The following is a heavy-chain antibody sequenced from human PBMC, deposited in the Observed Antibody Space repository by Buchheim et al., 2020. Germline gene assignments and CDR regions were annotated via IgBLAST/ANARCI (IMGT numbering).Heavy chain of an antibody. CDR2: INPNSGGT. Sequence: QVQLVQSGAEVKKPGASVKVSCKASGYTFTGYYMHWVRQAPGQGLEWMGWINPNSGGTNYAQKFQGWVTMTRDTSISTAYMELSRLRSDDTAVYYCARAGVVLLWVGELLFRNYGMDVWGQGTT. V-gene: IGHV1-2*04. D-gene: IGHD3-10*01. CDR1: GYTFTGYY. CDR3: ARAGVVLLWVGELLFRNYGMDV. J-gene: IGHJ6*02.